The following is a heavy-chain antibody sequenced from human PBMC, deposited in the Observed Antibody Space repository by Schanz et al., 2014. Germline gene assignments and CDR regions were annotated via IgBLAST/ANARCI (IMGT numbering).Heavy chain of an antibody. CDR2: ISYDGSHK. J-gene: IGHJ6*02. CDR1: GFTFSNFA. V-gene: IGHV3-30*04. D-gene: IGHD6-13*01. CDR3: ARDRQQLVGRIGYYYGMDV. Sequence: VQLVESGGGLVQPGGSLRLSCAASGFTFSNFAIHWVRQAPGKGLEWVAVISYDGSHKDYADSVKGRFTISRDNSKNTLYLQMNSLRAEDTAVYSCARDRQQLVGRIGYYYGMDVWGQGTTVTVSS.